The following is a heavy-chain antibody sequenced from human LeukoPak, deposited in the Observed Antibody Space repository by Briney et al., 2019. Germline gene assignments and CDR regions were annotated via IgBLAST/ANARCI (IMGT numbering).Heavy chain of an antibody. Sequence: QPGGSLRLSCAASGFTFSSCAMSWVRQAPGKGLEWVSGISGSGVSTYYADSVKGRFTISRDNSKNTLYLQMSSLRAEDTAVYYWAKIPQTTSVGFFDYWGQGNLVTVSS. J-gene: IGHJ4*02. D-gene: IGHD4-17*01. V-gene: IGHV3-23*01. CDR1: GFTFSSCA. CDR2: ISGSGVST. CDR3: AKIPQTTSVGFFDY.